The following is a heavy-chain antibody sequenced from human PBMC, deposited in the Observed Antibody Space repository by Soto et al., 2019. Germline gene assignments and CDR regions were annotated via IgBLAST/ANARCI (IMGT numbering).Heavy chain of an antibody. CDR3: AVGQGISYYYDSSGRPRHY. CDR1: GYTFTSYY. D-gene: IGHD3-22*01. V-gene: IGHV1-46*01. Sequence: ASVKVSCKASGYTFTSYYMHWVRQAPGQGLEWMGIINPSGGSTSYAQKFQGRVTMTRDTSTSTVYMELSSLRSEDTAVYYCAVGQGISYYYDSSGRPRHYWGQGTLVTVSS. J-gene: IGHJ4*02. CDR2: INPSGGST.